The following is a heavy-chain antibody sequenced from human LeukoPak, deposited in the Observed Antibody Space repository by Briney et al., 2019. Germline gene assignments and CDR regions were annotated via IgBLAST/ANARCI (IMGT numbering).Heavy chain of an antibody. D-gene: IGHD6-19*01. V-gene: IGHV4-59*01. Sequence: SETLSLTCTASGGSISSYYWNWIRQPPGKGLEWIGYIFHSGSTNYNPSLKSRVTMSVDTSKNQFSLNLSSVTAADTAVYYCAREASSGWHIDYWGQGTLVTVSS. CDR1: GGSISSYY. J-gene: IGHJ4*02. CDR2: IFHSGST. CDR3: AREASSGWHIDY.